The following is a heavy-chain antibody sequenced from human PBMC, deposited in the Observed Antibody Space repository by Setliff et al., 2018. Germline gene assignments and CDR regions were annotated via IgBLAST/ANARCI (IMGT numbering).Heavy chain of an antibody. CDR3: ARDPGNGHYMDV. CDR2: IYFTGST. J-gene: IGHJ6*03. CDR1: GDSISGDY. V-gene: IGHV4-59*01. Sequence: PSETLSLTCAVFGDSISGDYWNWIRQSPGKGLEWIGNIYFTGSTNYNPSLESRVTMSIDTSKNRFSLKLTSVTAADTAIYYCARDPGNGHYMDVWGKGATVTVSS.